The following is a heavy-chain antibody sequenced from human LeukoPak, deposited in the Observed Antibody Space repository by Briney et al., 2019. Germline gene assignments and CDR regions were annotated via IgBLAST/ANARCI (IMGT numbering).Heavy chain of an antibody. V-gene: IGHV4-59*01. CDR1: GGSISSYY. J-gene: IGHJ4*02. D-gene: IGHD1-1*01. CDR2: IYYSGST. CDR3: ARDAAGTERAFDY. Sequence: SETLSLTCTVSGGSISSYYWSWIRQPPGKGLEWIGYIYYSGSTNYNPSLKSRVTISVDTSKNQFSLELSSVTAADTAVYYCARDAAGTERAFDYWGQGTLVTVSS.